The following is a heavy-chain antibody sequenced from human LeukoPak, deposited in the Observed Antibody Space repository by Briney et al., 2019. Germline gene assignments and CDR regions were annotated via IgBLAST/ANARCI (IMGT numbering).Heavy chain of an antibody. CDR3: ARSPSGGWGSRPPLYYYYYMDV. J-gene: IGHJ6*03. V-gene: IGHV3-21*01. CDR2: ISSSSSYI. D-gene: IGHD3-10*01. Sequence: GGSLRLSCAASGFTFSSYSMNWVRQAPGKGLEWVSSISSSSSYIYYADSVKGRFTISRDNAKNSLYLQMNSLRAEDTAVYYCARSPSGGWGSRPPLYYYYYMDVWGKGTTVTVSS. CDR1: GFTFSSYS.